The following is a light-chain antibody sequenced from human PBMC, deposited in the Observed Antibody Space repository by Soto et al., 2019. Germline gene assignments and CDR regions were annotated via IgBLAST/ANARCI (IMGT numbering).Light chain of an antibody. J-gene: IGKJ1*01. CDR1: QGIGST. CDR2: DTS. V-gene: IGKV3-20*01. Sequence: IIMTQSPATLSVSPWEGATLSCRASQGIGSTLAWYQHKPGQTPRLLIYDTSTRATATPERFSGSGSGTDFALTISRLEPEDFAVYYCQQCGGSPTFGQGTKVDIK. CDR3: QQCGGSPT.